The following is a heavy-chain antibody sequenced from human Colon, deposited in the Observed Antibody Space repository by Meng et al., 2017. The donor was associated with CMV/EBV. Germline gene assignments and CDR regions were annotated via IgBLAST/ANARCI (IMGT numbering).Heavy chain of an antibody. CDR3: AREEPAVTADSGSYGIDY. Sequence: GESLKISCAASGFTFSGYTMNWVRQAPGKGLEWVSSISSSSTYIYYADSVKGRFTISRDNAKNSLHLQMNSLRAEDTAVYYCAREEPAVTADSGSYGIDYWGQGTLVTVS. V-gene: IGHV3-21*01. D-gene: IGHD1-26*01. CDR1: GFTFSGYT. CDR2: ISSSSTYI. J-gene: IGHJ4*02.